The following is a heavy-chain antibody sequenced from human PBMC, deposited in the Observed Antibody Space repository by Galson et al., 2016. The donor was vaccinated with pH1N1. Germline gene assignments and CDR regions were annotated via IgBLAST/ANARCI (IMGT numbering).Heavy chain of an antibody. Sequence: SLRLSCAASGLIFKNFAMHWVRQAPGKGLEWVAFIWMDGTGQKYADSVKGRFIISRDNSKNTLYLQMNSLGDEDTAIYYCTTDADDPMDVRGIGTTVTVSP. CDR2: IWMDGTGQ. D-gene: IGHD3-16*01. J-gene: IGHJ6*04. CDR1: GLIFKNFA. CDR3: TTDADDPMDV. V-gene: IGHV3-33*01.